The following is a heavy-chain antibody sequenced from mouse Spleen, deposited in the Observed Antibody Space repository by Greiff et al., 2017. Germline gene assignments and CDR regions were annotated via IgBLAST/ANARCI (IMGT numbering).Heavy chain of an antibody. CDR2: IWSGGST. V-gene: IGHV2-2*01. CDR1: GFSLTSYG. J-gene: IGHJ3*01. Sequence: VKLVESGPGLVQPSQSLSITCTVSGFSLTSYGVHWVRQSPGKGLEWLGVIWSGGSTDYNAAFISRLSISKDNSKSQVFFKMNSLQADDTAIYYCAIGSSSAWFAYWGQGTLVTVSA. D-gene: IGHD1-1*01. CDR3: AIGSSSAWFAY.